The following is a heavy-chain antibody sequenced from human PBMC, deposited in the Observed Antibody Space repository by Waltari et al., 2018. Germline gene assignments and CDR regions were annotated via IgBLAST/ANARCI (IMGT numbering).Heavy chain of an antibody. J-gene: IGHJ3*02. CDR2: ISPSFGTA. V-gene: IGHV1-69*12. CDR1: GGTFSSYA. Sequence: QVQLVQSGAEVKKPGSSVKVSCKASGGTFSSYAISWARQAPGQGLEWMGGISPSFGTANDAQKFQGIVTITADESTSTAYMELSSLRSEDTAVYYCARDLSGEDAFDIWGQGTMVTVSS. CDR3: ARDLSGEDAFDI. D-gene: IGHD3-10*01.